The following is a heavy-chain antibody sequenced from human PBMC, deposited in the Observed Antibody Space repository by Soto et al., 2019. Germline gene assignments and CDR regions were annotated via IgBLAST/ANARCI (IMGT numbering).Heavy chain of an antibody. CDR3: AREKKVTMVREVSSLPGNFDY. CDR2: LDYSGST. J-gene: IGHJ4*02. D-gene: IGHD3-10*01. V-gene: IGHV4-31*03. CDR1: GCSISNGGYY. Sequence: QVQLQESCPGLVKPSQTLSLTCTVSGCSISNGGYYWSWSRQHPGKGLTAIGNLDYSGSTYYNPSLKSRVTISVDTTKNQFSLKLSAVTAADTAVYYCAREKKVTMVREVSSLPGNFDYWGQGSLVTVSS.